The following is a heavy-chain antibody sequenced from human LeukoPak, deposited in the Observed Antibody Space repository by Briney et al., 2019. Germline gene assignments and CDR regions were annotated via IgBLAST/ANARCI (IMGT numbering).Heavy chain of an antibody. Sequence: ASVKVSCKASGYTFTSYYMHWVRQAPGQGLEWMGIINPSGGSTSYAQKFQGRVTITADESTSTAYMELSSLRSEDTAVYYCARLGCVEMAPLDAFDIWGQGTMVTVSS. CDR2: INPSGGST. CDR3: ARLGCVEMAPLDAFDI. J-gene: IGHJ3*02. CDR1: GYTFTSYY. D-gene: IGHD5-24*01. V-gene: IGHV1-46*01.